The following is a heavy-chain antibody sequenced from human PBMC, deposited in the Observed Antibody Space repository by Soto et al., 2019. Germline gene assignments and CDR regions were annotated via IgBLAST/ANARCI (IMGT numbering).Heavy chain of an antibody. J-gene: IGHJ6*02. D-gene: IGHD2-2*01. CDR3: ARDXCSSTSCFYYYYYGMDV. CDR1: GFTFSSYE. V-gene: IGHV3-48*03. CDR2: ISSSGSTI. Sequence: GGSLRLSCAASGFTFSSYEMNWVRQAPGKGLEWVSYISSSGSTIYYADSVKGRFTISRDNAKNSLYLQMNSLRAEDTAVYYCARDXCSSTSCFYYYYYGMDVWGQGTTVTVSS.